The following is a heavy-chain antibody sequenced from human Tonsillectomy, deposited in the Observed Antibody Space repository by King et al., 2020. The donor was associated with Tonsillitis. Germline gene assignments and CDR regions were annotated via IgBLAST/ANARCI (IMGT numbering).Heavy chain of an antibody. D-gene: IGHD3-3*01. J-gene: IGHJ4*02. CDR1: GFTFSSYW. CDR3: GRDVPGFGVVIDY. Sequence: VQLVESGGGLVQPGGSLRLSCAASGFTFSSYWMSWVRQAPGKGLEWVANIKHDGSEKNYVDSVKGRFTISRDNANNSLYLQMNSLRVEDTAVYYGGRDVPGFGVVIDYWGQGTLVTVSS. CDR2: IKHDGSEK. V-gene: IGHV3-7*03.